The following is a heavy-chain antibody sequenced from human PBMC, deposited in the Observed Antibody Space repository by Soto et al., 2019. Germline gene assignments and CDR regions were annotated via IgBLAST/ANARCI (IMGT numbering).Heavy chain of an antibody. CDR3: ARGVRVVRAYHYYYMDV. J-gene: IGHJ6*03. CDR1: GYMFTSYE. V-gene: IGHV1-8*01. Sequence: QVQLVQSGAEVKKPGASVKVSYWASGYMFTSYEINWVRQAPGQGLEWMGWMNPNTGTTGYAQKFQGRVTMTRSTSLSTAYLELSSLRSDDTAVYYCARGVRVVRAYHYYYMDVWGQGTTVIVSS. D-gene: IGHD3-10*01. CDR2: MNPNTGTT.